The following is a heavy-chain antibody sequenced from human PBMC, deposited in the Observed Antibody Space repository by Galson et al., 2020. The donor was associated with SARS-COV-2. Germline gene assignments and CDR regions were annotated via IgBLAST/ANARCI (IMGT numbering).Heavy chain of an antibody. CDR1: GFTFSSYS. Sequence: KIGESLKISCAASGFTFSSYSMNWVRQAPGKGLEWVSSISSSSSYIYYADSVKGRFTISRDNAKNSLYLQMNSLRAEDTAVYYCARPVHYGWFDPWGQGTLVTVSS. CDR3: ARPVHYGWFDP. CDR2: ISSSSSYI. V-gene: IGHV3-21*01. D-gene: IGHD3-10*01. J-gene: IGHJ5*02.